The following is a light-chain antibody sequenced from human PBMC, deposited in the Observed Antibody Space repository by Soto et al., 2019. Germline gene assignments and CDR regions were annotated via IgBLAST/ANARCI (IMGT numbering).Light chain of an antibody. CDR2: VNNDGSH. J-gene: IGLJ2*01. CDR1: SGHSRNA. Sequence: QSVLTQSPSASASLGASVKLTCTLSSGHSRNAIAWHQQLPQKGPRYLMKVNNDGSHTKGAGIPDRFSGSSSGAARYLIISSLQSDDEADYYCQTWETGSVIFGGGTKLTVL. CDR3: QTWETGSVI. V-gene: IGLV4-69*01.